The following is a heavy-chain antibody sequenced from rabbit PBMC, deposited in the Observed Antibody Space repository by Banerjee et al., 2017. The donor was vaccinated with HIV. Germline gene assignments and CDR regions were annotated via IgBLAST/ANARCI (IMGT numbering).Heavy chain of an antibody. V-gene: IGHV1S43*01. Sequence: QSLEESGGDLVEPGASLTLTCKASGIDFSSYYYMCWVRQAPGKGLEWIGCIYTTSGSTWYASWVNGRSTVSRSTSLHTVTLQMTSLTAADTATYFCARGYDDYDARLDLWGQGTLVTVS. J-gene: IGHJ3*01. CDR3: ARGYDDYDARLDL. CDR2: IYTTSGST. D-gene: IGHD2-1*01. CDR1: GIDFSSYYY.